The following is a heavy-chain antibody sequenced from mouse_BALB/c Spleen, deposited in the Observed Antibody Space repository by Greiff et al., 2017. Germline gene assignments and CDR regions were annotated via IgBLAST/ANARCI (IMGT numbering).Heavy chain of an antibody. D-gene: IGHD6-1*01. V-gene: IGHV5-6-4*01. Sequence: EVKVVESGGGLVKPGGSLKLSCAASGFTFSSYTMSWVRQTPEKRLEWVATISSGGSYTYYPDSVKGRFTISRDNAKNTLYLQMSSLKSEDTAMYYCTRSASRGPFDYWGQGTTLTVSS. CDR2: ISSGGSYT. CDR3: TRSASRGPFDY. CDR1: GFTFSSYT. J-gene: IGHJ2*01.